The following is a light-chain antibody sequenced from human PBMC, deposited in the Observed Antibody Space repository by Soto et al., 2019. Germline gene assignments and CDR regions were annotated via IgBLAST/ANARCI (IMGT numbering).Light chain of an antibody. CDR2: GNK. V-gene: IGLV1-40*01. Sequence: QSVLTQPPSVSGAPGQRVTISCTGSSSNIGAGYDVNWYQQLPGTAPKLIIYGNKNRHSGVPDRFSGSKSGTSASRAISGLQAEDEAHDYCQSYDSSLSGSGFGGGTKLTVL. CDR1: SSNIGAGYD. J-gene: IGLJ3*02. CDR3: QSYDSSLSGSG.